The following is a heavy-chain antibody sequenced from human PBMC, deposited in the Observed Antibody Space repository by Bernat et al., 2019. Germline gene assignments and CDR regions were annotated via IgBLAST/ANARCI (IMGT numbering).Heavy chain of an antibody. D-gene: IGHD3-16*01. CDR2: VSNRGHT. J-gene: IGHJ3*01. Sequence: EVQLEESGGGLVQPGGSLRLSCAVSGITVTNYYMSWVRQAPGKGLEWVSVVSNRGHTYYTESLKGRFTIFTHNSNNPLSLPIGRRGLEGTAVYFCAGGVTTAGGFDVWGQGAMVIVSS. CDR3: AGGVTTAGGFDV. V-gene: IGHV3-53*04. CDR1: GITVTNYY.